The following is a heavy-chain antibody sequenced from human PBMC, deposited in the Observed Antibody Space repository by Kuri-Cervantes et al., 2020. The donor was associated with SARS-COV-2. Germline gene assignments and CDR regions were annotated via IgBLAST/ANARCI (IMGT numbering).Heavy chain of an antibody. J-gene: IGHJ4*02. CDR3: ARVAAAGTIDY. CDR2: IYYSGST. V-gene: IGHV4-59*01. CDR1: GGSISSYY. D-gene: IGHD6-13*01. Sequence: GSLRLSCTVSGGSISSYYWSWIRQPPGKGLEWIGYIYYSGSTNYNPSLKSRVTISVDTSKNQFSLKLSSVTAADTAMYYCARVAAAGTIDYWGQGTPVTVSS.